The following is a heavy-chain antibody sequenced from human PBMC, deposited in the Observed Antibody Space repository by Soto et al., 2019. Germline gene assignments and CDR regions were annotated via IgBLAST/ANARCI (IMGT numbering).Heavy chain of an antibody. D-gene: IGHD3-10*01. J-gene: IGHJ5*02. Sequence: GGSLRLSCAASGFTFSSYAMSWVRQAPGKGLGWVSGISNSGANTYYVDSVKGRFTISRDNSNNTLYLQMNSLRAEDTAVYYCAKGVVATLGEAWFDPWGQGTLVTVSS. CDR2: ISNSGANT. CDR3: AKGVVATLGEAWFDP. CDR1: GFTFSSYA. V-gene: IGHV3-23*01.